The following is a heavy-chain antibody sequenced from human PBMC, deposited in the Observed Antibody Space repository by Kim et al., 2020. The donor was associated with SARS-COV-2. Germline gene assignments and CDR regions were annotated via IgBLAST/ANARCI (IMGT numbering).Heavy chain of an antibody. Sequence: GGSLRLSCAASGFTFSSYGMHWVRQAPGKGLEWVAVIWYDGSNKYYADSVKGRFTISRDNSKNTLYLQMNSLRAEDTAVYYCARVDYYDSSGYYQFGEHYYYYGMDVWGQGTTVTVSS. V-gene: IGHV3-33*01. CDR1: GFTFSSYG. J-gene: IGHJ6*02. CDR2: IWYDGSNK. D-gene: IGHD3-22*01. CDR3: ARVDYYDSSGYYQFGEHYYYYGMDV.